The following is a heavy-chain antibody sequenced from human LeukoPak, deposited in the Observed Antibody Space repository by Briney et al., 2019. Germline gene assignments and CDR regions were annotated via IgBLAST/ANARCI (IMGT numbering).Heavy chain of an antibody. CDR2: ISSSSSYI. V-gene: IGHV3-21*04. CDR1: GFTFSSYS. Sequence: RSGGSLRLSCAASGFTFSSYSMSWVRQAPGKGLEWVSSISSSSSYIYYADSVKGRFTISRDNAKNSLYLQMNSLRAEDTALYYCAKDSYQRPHYDFWSGYYKVDHYYYYGMDVWGQGTTVTVSS. D-gene: IGHD3-3*01. CDR3: AKDSYQRPHYDFWSGYYKVDHYYYYGMDV. J-gene: IGHJ6*02.